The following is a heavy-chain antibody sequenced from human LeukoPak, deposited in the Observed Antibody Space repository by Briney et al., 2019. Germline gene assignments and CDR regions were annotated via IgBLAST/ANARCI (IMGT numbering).Heavy chain of an antibody. Sequence: SETLSLTCTVSGGSISSYYWSWIRKPPGKGLEWIGYIYYSGSTNYNPSLKSPVTISVDTSKNQFSLKLSSVTAADTAVYYCARHERENGYNFDYWGQGTLVTVSS. CDR2: IYYSGST. D-gene: IGHD5-18*01. V-gene: IGHV4-59*08. CDR1: GGSISSYY. J-gene: IGHJ4*02. CDR3: ARHERENGYNFDY.